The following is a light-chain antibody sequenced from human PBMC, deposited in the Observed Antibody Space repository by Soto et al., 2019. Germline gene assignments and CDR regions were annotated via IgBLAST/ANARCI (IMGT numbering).Light chain of an antibody. CDR2: SNN. CDR1: SSNIGSNT. Sequence: SVLTQPLSASGTPGQRVTISCSGSSSNIGSNTVSWYQHLPGTAPKLLIYSNNQRPSGVPDRFSGSKSGTSAFLAISGLQSEDEADYYCAAWDDTLNGLYVFGTGTKVTVL. J-gene: IGLJ1*01. V-gene: IGLV1-44*01. CDR3: AAWDDTLNGLYV.